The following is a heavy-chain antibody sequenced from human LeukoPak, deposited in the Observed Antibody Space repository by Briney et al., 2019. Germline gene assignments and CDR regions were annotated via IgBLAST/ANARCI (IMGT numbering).Heavy chain of an antibody. CDR1: GFTFSNYW. CDR3: ARYPRERATSTSRFDP. CDR2: IKQDGSEK. V-gene: IGHV3-7*01. D-gene: IGHD5-24*01. Sequence: GGTLRISCAASGFTFSNYWTNSVRQAPGKGLEWVAIIKQDGSEKLYVDSVESRFTISRDNAKNSLYLQMNSLRAEDTAVYYCARYPRERATSTSRFDPWGQGTLVTVSS. J-gene: IGHJ5*02.